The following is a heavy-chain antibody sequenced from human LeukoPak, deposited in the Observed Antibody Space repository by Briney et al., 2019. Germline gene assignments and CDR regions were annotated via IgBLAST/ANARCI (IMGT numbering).Heavy chain of an antibody. J-gene: IGHJ4*02. V-gene: IGHV3-66*01. D-gene: IGHD6-19*01. CDR2: IYSGATT. Sequence: GGSLRLSCVASGFTVSNNYMNWVRQAPGKGLEWVSGIYSGATTYYADSVKGRFTISRDNAKNSLYLQMNSLRAEDTAVYYCARDLRGWYVSDYWGQGTLVTVSS. CDR1: GFTVSNNY. CDR3: ARDLRGWYVSDY.